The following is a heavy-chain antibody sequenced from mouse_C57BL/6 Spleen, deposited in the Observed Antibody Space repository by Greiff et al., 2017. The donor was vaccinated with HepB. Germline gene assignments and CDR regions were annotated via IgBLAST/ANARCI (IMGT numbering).Heavy chain of an antibody. D-gene: IGHD2-4*01. CDR2: IDPETGGT. J-gene: IGHJ1*03. CDR3: TRERDYDYDRYFDV. Sequence: VQLQQSGAELVRPGASVTLSCKASGYTFTDYEMHWVKQTPVHGLEWIGAIDPETGGTAYNQKFKGKAILTADKSSSTAYMELRSLTSEDSAVYYCTRERDYDYDRYFDVWGTGTTVTVSS. CDR1: GYTFTDYE. V-gene: IGHV1-15*01.